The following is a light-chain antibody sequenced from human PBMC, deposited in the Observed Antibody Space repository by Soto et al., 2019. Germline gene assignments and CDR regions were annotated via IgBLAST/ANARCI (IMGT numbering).Light chain of an antibody. Sequence: DIVLTQSPATLSLSPGERATLSCRASQSVGTSLAWFQHKPGQAPRLLLYAASNRAAGIPVRFSGSGSGTDFTLTISSLEPEDFAVYYCQQRNNWLTFGGGTKAEIK. J-gene: IGKJ4*01. CDR3: QQRNNWLT. CDR2: AAS. V-gene: IGKV3-11*01. CDR1: QSVGTS.